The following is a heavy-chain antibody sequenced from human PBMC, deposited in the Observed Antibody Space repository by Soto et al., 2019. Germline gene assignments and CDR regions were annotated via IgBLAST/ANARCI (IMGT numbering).Heavy chain of an antibody. V-gene: IGHV4-34*01. J-gene: IGHJ5*02. CDR3: ARDLLRYYDSSGYNYRWFDP. D-gene: IGHD3-22*01. CDR1: GGSFSGYY. Sequence: SETLSFTCAVYGGSFSGYYWSWIRQPPGKGLEWIGEINHSGSTNYNPSLKSRVTISVDTSKNQFSLKLSSVTAADTAVYYCARDLLRYYDSSGYNYRWFDPWGQGTLVTVSS. CDR2: INHSGST.